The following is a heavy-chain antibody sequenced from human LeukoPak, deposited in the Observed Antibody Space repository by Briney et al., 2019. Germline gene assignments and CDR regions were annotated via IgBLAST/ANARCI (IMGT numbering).Heavy chain of an antibody. D-gene: IGHD3-16*01. Sequence: GGSLRLSCAASGFTFSSYSMNWVRQAPGKGLEWISYIGGDGIAFYADSVKGRFTASKDDARKSMYLQMNSLRVEDTAVYYCAKDRANWAIDDWGQGTQVTVSS. CDR2: IGGDGIA. V-gene: IGHV3-48*04. CDR1: GFTFSSYS. CDR3: AKDRANWAIDD. J-gene: IGHJ4*02.